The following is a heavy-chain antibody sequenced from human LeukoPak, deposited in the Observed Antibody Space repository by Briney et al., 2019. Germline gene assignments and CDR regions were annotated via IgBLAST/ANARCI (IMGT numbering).Heavy chain of an antibody. CDR1: GFTFSNAW. J-gene: IGHJ4*02. CDR3: TTDWGFSSSSWLAN. Sequence: GGSLRLSCAASGFTFSNAWMSWVRQAPGKGLEWVGRIKSKTDGGTTDYAAPVKGRFTISRDDSKNTLYLQMNSLKTEDTAVYYCTTDWGFSSSSWLANWGQGTLVTVSS. V-gene: IGHV3-15*01. CDR2: IKSKTDGGTT. D-gene: IGHD6-13*01.